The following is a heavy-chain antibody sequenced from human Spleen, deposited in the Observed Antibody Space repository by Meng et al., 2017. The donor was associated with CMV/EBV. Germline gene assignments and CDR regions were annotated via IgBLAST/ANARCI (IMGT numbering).Heavy chain of an antibody. D-gene: IGHD3-9*01. V-gene: IGHV3-30*02. CDR1: GLTFRSYG. J-gene: IGHJ6*02. Sequence: GESLKISCAASGLTFRSYGMHWVRQAPGKGLEWVTFIRSDGSVEYYAASVKGRFTISRDNSKNMVYLQMNSLRAEDTAVYYCAKDLVERYYNYYYGMDVWGHGTTVTVSS. CDR3: AKDLVERYYNYYYGMDV. CDR2: IRSDGSVE.